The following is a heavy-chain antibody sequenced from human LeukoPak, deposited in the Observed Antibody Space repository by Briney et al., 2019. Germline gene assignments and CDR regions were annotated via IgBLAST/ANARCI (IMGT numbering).Heavy chain of an antibody. CDR2: IIPIFGTA. Sequence: SVRVSCTASGGTFSIYAISWVRQAPGQGLEWMGGIIPIFGTANYAQKFQGRVTIAADKSTSTAYMELSSLRSEDTAVYYCASGMTTVTTRQFDYWGQGTLVTVSS. CDR1: GGTFSIYA. D-gene: IGHD4-17*01. CDR3: ASGMTTVTTRQFDY. J-gene: IGHJ4*02. V-gene: IGHV1-69*06.